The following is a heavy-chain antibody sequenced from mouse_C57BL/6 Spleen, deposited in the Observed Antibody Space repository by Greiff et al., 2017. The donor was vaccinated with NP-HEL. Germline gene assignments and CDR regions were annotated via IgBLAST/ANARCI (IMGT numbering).Heavy chain of an antibody. CDR3: ARHYYGSSYYFDY. V-gene: IGHV1-76*01. D-gene: IGHD1-1*01. CDR1: GYTFTDYY. J-gene: IGHJ2*01. Sequence: QVQLKESGAELVRPGASVKLSCKASGYTFTDYYINWVKQRPGQGLEWIARIYPGSGNTYYNEKFKGKATLTAEKSSSTAYMQLSSLTSEDSAVYFCARHYYGSSYYFDYWGQGTTLTVSS. CDR2: IYPGSGNT.